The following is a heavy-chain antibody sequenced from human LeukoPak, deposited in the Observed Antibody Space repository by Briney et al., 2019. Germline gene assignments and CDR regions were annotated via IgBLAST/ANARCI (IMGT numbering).Heavy chain of an antibody. D-gene: IGHD1-7*01. CDR1: GGTFSSYA. Sequence: SVKVSCKASGGTFSSYAISWVRQAPGQGLEWMGGIIPIFGTANYAQKFQGRVTITTDESTSTAYMELSSLRSEDTAVYYCARDRGLWNCVLFYWGQGTLVTVSS. J-gene: IGHJ4*02. CDR3: ARDRGLWNCVLFY. V-gene: IGHV1-69*05. CDR2: IIPIFGTA.